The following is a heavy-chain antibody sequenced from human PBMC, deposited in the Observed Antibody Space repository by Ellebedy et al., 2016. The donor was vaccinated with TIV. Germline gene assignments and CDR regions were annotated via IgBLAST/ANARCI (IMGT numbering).Heavy chain of an antibody. CDR1: GFTFSSYS. Sequence: GGSLRLSXAASGFTFSSYSMNWVRQAPGKGLEWISYISSSSSPMSYADSVKGRFTISRDNSKNTLYVQMDSLRVEDTALYYCAKGLGGQQLVSEYFQHWGQGTLVTVSS. CDR2: ISSSSSPM. CDR3: AKGLGGQQLVSEYFQH. D-gene: IGHD6-13*01. V-gene: IGHV3-48*01. J-gene: IGHJ1*01.